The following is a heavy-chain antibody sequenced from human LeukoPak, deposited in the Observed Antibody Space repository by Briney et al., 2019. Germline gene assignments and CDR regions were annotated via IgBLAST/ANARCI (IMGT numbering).Heavy chain of an antibody. CDR1: GYTLTELS. V-gene: IGHV1-24*01. Sequence: ASVKVSCKVSGYTLTELSMHWVRQAPGKGLEWMGGFDPEGGETIYAQKFQGRVTMTEDTSTDTAYMELSSLRSEDTAVYYCATSLGVVAAAAYYYYGMDVWGKGTTVTVSS. J-gene: IGHJ6*04. CDR3: ATSLGVVAAAAYYYYGMDV. CDR2: FDPEGGET. D-gene: IGHD6-13*01.